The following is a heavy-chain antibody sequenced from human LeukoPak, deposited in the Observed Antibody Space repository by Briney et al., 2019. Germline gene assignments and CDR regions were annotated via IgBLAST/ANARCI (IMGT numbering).Heavy chain of an antibody. CDR3: ARASAAAALAVEFDP. Sequence: SETLSLTCTVSGGSISSYYWSWIRQPAGKGLEWIGRIYTSGSTNYNPSLKSRVTMSVDTSKNQFSLKLSSVTAADTAVYYCARASAAAALAVEFDPWGQGTLVTVSS. J-gene: IGHJ5*02. CDR1: GGSISSYY. CDR2: IYTSGST. D-gene: IGHD6-19*01. V-gene: IGHV4-4*07.